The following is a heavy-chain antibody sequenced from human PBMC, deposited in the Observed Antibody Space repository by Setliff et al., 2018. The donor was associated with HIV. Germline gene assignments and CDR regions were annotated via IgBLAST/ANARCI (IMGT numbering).Heavy chain of an antibody. CDR2: IYYSGST. CDR3: ARGRRRDGYNFYYYYMDV. D-gene: IGHD5-12*01. CDR1: GGSISSYY. J-gene: IGHJ6*03. Sequence: SETLSLTCTVSGGSISSYYWSWIRQPPGKGLEWIGYIYYSGSTNYNPSLKSRVTISVDTSKNQFSLKLSSVTAADTAVYYCARGRRRDGYNFYYYYMDVWDKGTTVTVSS. V-gene: IGHV4-59*12.